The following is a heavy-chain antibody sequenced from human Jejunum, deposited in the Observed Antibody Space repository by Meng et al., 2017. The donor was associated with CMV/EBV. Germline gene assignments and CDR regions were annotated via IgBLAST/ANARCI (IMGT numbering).Heavy chain of an antibody. CDR1: STYA. CDR2: ISAGGGT. V-gene: IGHV3-23*01. Sequence: STYAMSWVRQAPGKGLDWVSSISAGGGTSGADSVKGRFIISRDNSKNTLYLQMNSQRAEDTAVYYCAKDSDSSTWYGNHYYGMDVWGQGTTVTVSS. CDR3: AKDSDSSTWYGNHYYGMDV. J-gene: IGHJ6*02. D-gene: IGHD6-13*01.